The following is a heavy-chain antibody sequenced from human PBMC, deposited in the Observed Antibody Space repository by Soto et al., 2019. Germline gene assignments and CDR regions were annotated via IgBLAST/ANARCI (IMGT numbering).Heavy chain of an antibody. V-gene: IGHV4-34*01. CDR3: ARMSSGNSDY. D-gene: IGHD3-22*01. Sequence: SETLSLTCAVYGGSFSGYYWSWIRQPPGKGLEWIGEINHSGSTNYNPSLKSRVTISVDTSKNQFSLKLSSVTAADTAVYYCARMSSGNSDYWGQGTLVTVSS. CDR1: GGSFSGYY. J-gene: IGHJ4*02. CDR2: INHSGST.